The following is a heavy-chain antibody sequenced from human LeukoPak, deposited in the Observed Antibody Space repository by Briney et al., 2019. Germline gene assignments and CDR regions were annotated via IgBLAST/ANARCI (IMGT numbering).Heavy chain of an antibody. D-gene: IGHD6-19*01. Sequence: GASVKVSCKDSGGTFSNYAISWVRQAPGQGLEWMGGIIRVTGTADYAQKFQGRVTITADESTSTAYMELSSLRSEDTAAYYCARGRYSSGWKSYSSHYYYGLDVWGQGTTVTVSS. J-gene: IGHJ6*02. CDR3: ARGRYSSGWKSYSSHYYYGLDV. CDR1: GGTFSNYA. CDR2: IIRVTGTA. V-gene: IGHV1-69*13.